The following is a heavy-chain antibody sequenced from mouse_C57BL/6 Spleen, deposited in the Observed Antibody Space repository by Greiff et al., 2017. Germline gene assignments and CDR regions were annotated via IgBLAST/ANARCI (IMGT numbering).Heavy chain of an antibody. Sequence: EVQVVESGGGLVKPGGSLKLSCAASGFTFSSYAMSWVRQTPEKRLEWVATISDGGSYTYYPDNVKGRFTISRDNAKNNLYLQMSHLKSEDTAMYYCARDFPGNAMGDWGQGTSVTVAS. V-gene: IGHV5-4*01. J-gene: IGHJ4*01. CDR1: GFTFSSYA. CDR2: ISDGGSYT. CDR3: ARDFPGNAMGD.